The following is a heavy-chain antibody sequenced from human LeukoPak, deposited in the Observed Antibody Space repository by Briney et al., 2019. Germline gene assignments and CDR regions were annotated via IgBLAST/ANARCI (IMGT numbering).Heavy chain of an antibody. CDR3: ARESVASDAFDI. V-gene: IGHV3-33*01. J-gene: IGHJ3*02. CDR2: IWYDGSNK. Sequence: GRSLRLSCAASGLTFSSYGMHWVRQAPGKGLEWVAVIWYDGSNKYYADSVKGRFTISRDNSKNTLYLQMNSLRAEDTAMYYCARESVASDAFDIWGQGTMVTVSS. CDR1: GLTFSSYG. D-gene: IGHD5-12*01.